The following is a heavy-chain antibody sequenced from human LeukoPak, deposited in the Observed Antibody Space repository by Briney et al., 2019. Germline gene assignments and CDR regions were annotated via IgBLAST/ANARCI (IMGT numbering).Heavy chain of an antibody. Sequence: GGSLRLSCAASGFTFRSYWMHWVRQAPGKGLVWVSRINSDGSSTSYADSVKGRFTISRDNAKKTLYLQMNSLRAEDTAVYYCARAATSKFDYWRQGTLVTVSS. CDR2: INSDGSST. CDR3: ARAATSKFDY. J-gene: IGHJ4*02. D-gene: IGHD6-25*01. V-gene: IGHV3-74*01. CDR1: GFTFRSYW.